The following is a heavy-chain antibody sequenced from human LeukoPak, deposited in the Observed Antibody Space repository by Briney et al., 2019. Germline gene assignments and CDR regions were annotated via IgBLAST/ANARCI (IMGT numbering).Heavy chain of an antibody. V-gene: IGHV3-30*04. CDR3: AKAPVTTCSGAYCYPFDY. CDR2: ISNGGTNK. Sequence: PGRSLRLSCAASGFTLRSYGMHWVRQAPGKGLEWLAVISNGGTNKYYADSVKGRFTISRDSSKNTLYLQMNSLRAGDAAVYYCAKAPVTTCSGAYCYPFDYWSQGTLVTVSS. CDR1: GFTLRSYG. J-gene: IGHJ4*02. D-gene: IGHD2-15*01.